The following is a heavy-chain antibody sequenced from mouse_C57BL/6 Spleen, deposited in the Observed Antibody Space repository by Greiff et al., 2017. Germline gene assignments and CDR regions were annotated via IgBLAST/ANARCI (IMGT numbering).Heavy chain of an antibody. Sequence: VQLQQSGPVLVKPGASVKMSCKASGYTFTDYYMNWVKQSHGKSLEWIGVINPYNGGTSYNQKFKGKATLTVDKSSSTAYMELNSLTSEDSAVYYCARSDYYGTVDYYAMDYWGQGTSVTVSS. CDR3: ARSDYYGTVDYYAMDY. CDR2: INPYNGGT. J-gene: IGHJ4*01. V-gene: IGHV1-19*01. CDR1: GYTFTDYY. D-gene: IGHD1-1*01.